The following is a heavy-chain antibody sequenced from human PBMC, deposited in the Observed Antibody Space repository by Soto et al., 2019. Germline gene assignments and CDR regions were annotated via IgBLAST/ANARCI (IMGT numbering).Heavy chain of an antibody. D-gene: IGHD3-3*01. V-gene: IGHV4-30-2*01. CDR1: GGSISSGGYS. J-gene: IGHJ4*02. Sequence: PSETLSLTCAVSGGSISSGGYSWSWIRHPPGKGLEWIGYIYHSGSTYYNPSLKSRVTISVDRSKNQFSLKLSSVTAADTAVYYCARAYYDFWSGYYRHFDYWGQGTLVTVSS. CDR2: IYHSGST. CDR3: ARAYYDFWSGYYRHFDY.